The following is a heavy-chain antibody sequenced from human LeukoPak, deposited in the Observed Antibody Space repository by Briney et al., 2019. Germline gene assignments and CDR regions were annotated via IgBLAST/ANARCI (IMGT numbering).Heavy chain of an antibody. V-gene: IGHV1-18*01. CDR1: GYTFTSYG. CDR2: ISAYNGNT. Sequence: GASVKVSCKASGYTFTSYGISWVRQAPGQGLEWMGWISAYNGNTNYAQKLQGRVTMTTDTSTSTAYMELRSLRSDGTAVYYCARPYANSGYYTGIDYWGQGTLVTVSS. CDR3: ARPYANSGYYTGIDY. J-gene: IGHJ4*02. D-gene: IGHD3-3*01.